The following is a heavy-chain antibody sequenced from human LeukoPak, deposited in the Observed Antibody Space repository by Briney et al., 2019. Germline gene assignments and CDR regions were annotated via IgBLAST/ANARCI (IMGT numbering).Heavy chain of an antibody. CDR3: ARDEQGILNY. CDR2: ISSSSSYI. V-gene: IGHV3-21*01. J-gene: IGHJ4*02. CDR1: GFTFSSYS. Sequence: GRSLRLSCAASGFTFSSYSMNWVRQAPGKGLEWVSSISSSSSYIYYTDSVKGRFTISRDNAKNSLYLQMNSLRAEDTAVYYCARDEQGILNYWGQGTLVTVSS. D-gene: IGHD3-9*01.